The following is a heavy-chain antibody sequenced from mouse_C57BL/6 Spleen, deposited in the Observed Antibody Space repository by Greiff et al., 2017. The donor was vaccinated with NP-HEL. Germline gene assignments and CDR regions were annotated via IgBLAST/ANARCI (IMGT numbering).Heavy chain of an antibody. CDR2: INPSTGGT. D-gene: IGHD2-1*01. J-gene: IGHJ4*01. CDR1: GYSFTGYY. CDR3: ARGGNYVNYAMDY. V-gene: IGHV1-42*01. Sequence: EVMLVESGPELVKPGASVKISCKASGYSFTGYYMNWVKQSPEKSLEWIGEINPSTGGTTYNQKFKAKATLTVDKSSSTAYMQLKSLTSEDSAVYYCARGGNYVNYAMDYWGQGTSVTVSS.